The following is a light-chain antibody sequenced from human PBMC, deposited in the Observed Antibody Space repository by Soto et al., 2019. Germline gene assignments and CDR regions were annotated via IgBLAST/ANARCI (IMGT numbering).Light chain of an antibody. CDR1: QSVSSSH. J-gene: IGKJ5*01. Sequence: EIVLTQSPGTLSLSPGERATLSCRASQSVSSSHLAWYQHKPGQAPRLLIYAASSRATGSPDRFSGSGSGTEFTLTVSSLQSEDFAFYYCQQYTDWPMTFGQGTRLEIK. V-gene: IGKV3-20*01. CDR3: QQYTDWPMT. CDR2: AAS.